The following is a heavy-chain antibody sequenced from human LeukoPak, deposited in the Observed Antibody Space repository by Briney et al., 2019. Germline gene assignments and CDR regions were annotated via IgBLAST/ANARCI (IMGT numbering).Heavy chain of an antibody. J-gene: IGHJ4*02. CDR1: GFTFDDYA. D-gene: IGHD3-9*01. V-gene: IGHV3-43D*03. Sequence: PPGGSLRLSCAASGFTFDDYAMHWVRQAPGKGLEWVSLISWDGGSTYYADSVKGRFTISRDNSKNSLYLQMNSLRAEDTALYYCAKDIGPYYDILTGPLLEWGQGTLVTVSS. CDR2: ISWDGGST. CDR3: AKDIGPYYDILTGPLLE.